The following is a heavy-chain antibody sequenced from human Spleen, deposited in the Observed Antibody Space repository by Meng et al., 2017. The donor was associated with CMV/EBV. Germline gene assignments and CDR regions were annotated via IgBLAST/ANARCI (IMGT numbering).Heavy chain of an antibody. CDR3: ARDAASGYYYNYYGMDV. J-gene: IGHJ6*02. D-gene: IGHD3-22*01. V-gene: IGHV3-7*01. CDR1: GFTFNKFW. CDR2: IKEDGSEK. Sequence: GGSLRLSCVVSGFTFNKFWMTWVHQAPGKGLEWVANIKEDGSEKNYVDSVKGRFTISRDNAKNSLYLQMNSLRAEDTAVYYCARDAASGYYYNYYGMDVWGQGTTVTVSS.